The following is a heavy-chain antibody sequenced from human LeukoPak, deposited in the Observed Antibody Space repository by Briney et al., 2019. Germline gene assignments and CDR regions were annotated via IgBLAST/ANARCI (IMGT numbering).Heavy chain of an antibody. V-gene: IGHV1-8*01. CDR1: VYTFSNYD. CDR2: MNLNSGDT. Sequence: ASVKVSRKASVYTFSNYDINWVRQATGQGLVWIGWMNLNSGDTGYAQKFRGRVTMTGNTPISTAYMELSSLRSEDTAVYYCARVLSEGYCTSTNCADFDYWGQGTLVTVSS. J-gene: IGHJ4*02. D-gene: IGHD2-2*01. CDR3: ARVLSEGYCTSTNCADFDY.